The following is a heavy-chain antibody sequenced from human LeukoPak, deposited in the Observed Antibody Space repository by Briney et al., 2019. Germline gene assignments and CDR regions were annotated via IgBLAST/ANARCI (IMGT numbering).Heavy chain of an antibody. Sequence: GGSLRLSCAASGITFSSYGMSWVRQAPGKGLGWVSSISSTGGTTYYADSVKGRFTISRDNSKNTLYLQMNSLRAEDTAVYYCAKDLDYNYYFDYWGQGTLVTVSS. CDR1: GITFSSYG. D-gene: IGHD3/OR15-3a*01. CDR3: AKDLDYNYYFDY. V-gene: IGHV3-23*01. CDR2: ISSTGGTT. J-gene: IGHJ4*02.